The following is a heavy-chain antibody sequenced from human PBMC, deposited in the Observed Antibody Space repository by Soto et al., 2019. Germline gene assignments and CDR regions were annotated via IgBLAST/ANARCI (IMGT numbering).Heavy chain of an antibody. CDR1: GYTFTSYG. CDR2: ISAYNGNT. D-gene: IGHD2-21*02. Sequence: ASVKVSCKASGYTFTSYGISWVRQAPGQGLEWMGWISAYNGNTNYAQKLQGRVTMTTDTSTSTACMELRSLRSDDTAVYYCARVPGCGGDCYAYFDYWGQGTLVTVSS. V-gene: IGHV1-18*01. CDR3: ARVPGCGGDCYAYFDY. J-gene: IGHJ4*02.